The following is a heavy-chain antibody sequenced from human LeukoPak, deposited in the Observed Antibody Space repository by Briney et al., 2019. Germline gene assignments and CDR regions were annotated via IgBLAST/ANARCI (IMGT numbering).Heavy chain of an antibody. CDR3: ARERRYDEYYYYGMDV. V-gene: IGHV3-30-3*01. J-gene: IGHJ6*02. D-gene: IGHD3-3*01. Sequence: PGGSLRLSCAASGFTFSSYAMHWVRQAPGKGLEWVAVISYDGSNKYYADSVKGRFTISRDNSKNTLYLQMNSLRAEDTAVYYCARERRYDEYYYYGMDVWGQGTTVTVSS. CDR2: ISYDGSNK. CDR1: GFTFSSYA.